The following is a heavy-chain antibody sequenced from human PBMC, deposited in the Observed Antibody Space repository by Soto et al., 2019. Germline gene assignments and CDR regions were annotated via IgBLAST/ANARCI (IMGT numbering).Heavy chain of an antibody. CDR3: ARDRAVAGVYYGMDV. Sequence: GGSLSVSCAASRLGFYGYGMNWVRQVPGKGLQWVSSISSSSTYIYYADSVKGRFTISRDNAKNSLYLQMNSLRAEDTAVYYCARDRAVAGVYYGMDVWGQGT. J-gene: IGHJ6*02. D-gene: IGHD6-19*01. CDR2: ISSSSTYI. V-gene: IGHV3-21*01. CDR1: RLGFYGYG.